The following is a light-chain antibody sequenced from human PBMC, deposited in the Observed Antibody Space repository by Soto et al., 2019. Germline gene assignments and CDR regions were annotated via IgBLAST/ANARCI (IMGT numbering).Light chain of an antibody. J-gene: IGLJ2*01. CDR2: EVS. V-gene: IGLV2-14*01. Sequence: QSALTQPASVSGSPGQSITISCTGTSSDVGGYNYVSWYQQHPGKAPKLMIFEVSSRPSGVSNRFSGSKSGNTASLTISGLQAEDEADYYCSSYSISTTSVVFGGGTKVTVL. CDR1: SSDVGGYNY. CDR3: SSYSISTTSVV.